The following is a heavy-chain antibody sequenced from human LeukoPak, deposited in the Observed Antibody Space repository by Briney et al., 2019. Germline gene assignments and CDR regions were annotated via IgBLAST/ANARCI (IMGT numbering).Heavy chain of an antibody. CDR1: GYSITSAYY. V-gene: IGHV4-38-2*02. CDR3: ARDREWGSMIVRDAFDI. Sequence: PSETLSLTCTVSGYSITSAYYWGWIRQPPGKGLEWIGSFFLKGSTYYNPSLKSRGTISVDTSKNQFSLTLSSVTAADTAVYYCARDREWGSMIVRDAFDIWGQGTKVTVSS. D-gene: IGHD3-22*01. J-gene: IGHJ3*02. CDR2: FFLKGST.